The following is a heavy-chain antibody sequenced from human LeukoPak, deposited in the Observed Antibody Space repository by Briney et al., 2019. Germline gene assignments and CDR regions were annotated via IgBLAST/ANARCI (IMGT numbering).Heavy chain of an antibody. CDR1: GFTFSSYA. J-gene: IGHJ4*02. D-gene: IGHD3-10*01. CDR2: ISGSGGST. V-gene: IGHV3-23*01. CDR3: AKAGGYYGSGSSLYFDY. Sequence: PGGSLRLPCAASGFTFSSYAMSWVRQAPGKGLEWVSAISGSGGSTYYADSVKGRFTISRDNSKNTLYLQMNSLRAEDTAVYYCAKAGGYYGSGSSLYFDYWGQGTLVTVSS.